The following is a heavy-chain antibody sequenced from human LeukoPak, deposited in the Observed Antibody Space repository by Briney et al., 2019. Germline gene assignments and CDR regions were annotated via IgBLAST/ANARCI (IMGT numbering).Heavy chain of an antibody. V-gene: IGHV4-39*02. CDR3: ARDDFDY. J-gene: IGHJ4*02. Sequence: PSETLSLTCTVSGVSISSSSYYWGWIRQPPGKGLEWIGSIYYSGSTYYNPSLKSRVTMSVDTSKNQFSLKLSSVTAADTAVYYCARDDFDYWGQGTLVTVSS. CDR2: IYYSGST. CDR1: GVSISSSSYY.